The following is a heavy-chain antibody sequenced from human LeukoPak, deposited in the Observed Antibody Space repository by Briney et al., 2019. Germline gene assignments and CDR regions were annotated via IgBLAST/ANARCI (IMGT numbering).Heavy chain of an antibody. Sequence: ASETLSLTCAVYGGSFCGYYWSWIRQPPGKGLEWIGEINHSGSTNYNPSLKSRVTISVDTSKNQFSLKLSSVTAADTAVYYCARFRRGVGYSYGNRYYFDYWGQGTLVTVSS. CDR3: ARFRRGVGYSYGNRYYFDY. V-gene: IGHV4-34*01. D-gene: IGHD5-18*01. CDR2: INHSGST. CDR1: GGSFCGYY. J-gene: IGHJ4*02.